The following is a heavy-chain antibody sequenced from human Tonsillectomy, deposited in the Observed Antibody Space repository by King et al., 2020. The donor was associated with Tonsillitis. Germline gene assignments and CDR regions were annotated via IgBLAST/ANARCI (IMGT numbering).Heavy chain of an antibody. J-gene: IGHJ4*02. CDR1: GYSISSGYY. D-gene: IGHD3-22*01. V-gene: IGHV4-38-2*01. CDR3: ATTYYYDSSGFMPFDY. CDR2: IYHTGST. Sequence: QLQESGPGLVKPSETLSLTCAVSGYSISSGYYWGWIRQPPGKGLEWIGSIYHTGSTYYNPSLKSRVAISVDTSKNQFSLKLSSVTAADTAVYYCATTYYYDSSGFMPFDYWGQGTLVTVSS.